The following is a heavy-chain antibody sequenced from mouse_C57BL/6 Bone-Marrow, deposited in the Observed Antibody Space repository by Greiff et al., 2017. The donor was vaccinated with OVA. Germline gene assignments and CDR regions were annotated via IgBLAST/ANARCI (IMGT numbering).Heavy chain of an antibody. CDR2: IYPYNGVS. J-gene: IGHJ3*01. Sequence: EVKLQESGPELVKPGASVKISCKASGYSFTGYYMHWVKQSHGNILDWIGYIYPYNGVSSYNQKFKGKATLTVDKSSSTAYMELRSLTSEDSAVYYCASPYYGSSPWFAYWGQGTLVTVSA. CDR1: GYSFTGYY. V-gene: IGHV1-31*01. CDR3: ASPYYGSSPWFAY. D-gene: IGHD1-1*01.